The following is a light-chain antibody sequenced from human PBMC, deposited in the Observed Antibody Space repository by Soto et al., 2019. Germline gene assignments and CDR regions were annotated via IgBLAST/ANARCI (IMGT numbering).Light chain of an antibody. CDR2: GGS. J-gene: IGKJ2*01. V-gene: IGKV1-5*01. CDR1: QSISVY. CDR3: HQNATSSPT. Sequence: DIQMTQSPSTLSASVGDRVTITCRASQSISVYLAWYQQKPRQAPKLLIYGGSSLESGVPSRFSGSGSGTEFPLTISRLQPTDFATYCCHQNATSSPTFGQGTKLEI.